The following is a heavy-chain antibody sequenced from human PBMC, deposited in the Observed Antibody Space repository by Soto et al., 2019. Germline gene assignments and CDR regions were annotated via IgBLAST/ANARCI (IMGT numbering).Heavy chain of an antibody. J-gene: IGHJ4*02. CDR2: IYTSGST. V-gene: IGHV4-4*07. CDR1: GGSISSYY. CDR3: ARDHHYDFWSGYYTGDFYYFDY. D-gene: IGHD3-3*01. Sequence: SETLSLTCTVSGGSISSYYWSWIRQPAGKGLEWIGRIYTSGSTNYNPSLKSRVTMSVDTSKNQFSLKLSSVTAADTAVYYCARDHHYDFWSGYYTGDFYYFDYWGQGSLVTVSS.